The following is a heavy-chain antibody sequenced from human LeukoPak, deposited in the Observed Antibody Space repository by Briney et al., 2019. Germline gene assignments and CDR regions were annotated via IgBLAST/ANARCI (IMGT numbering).Heavy chain of an antibody. CDR2: IYYSGST. CDR3: ARDSLAGTSDY. D-gene: IGHD6-19*01. Sequence: PSETLSLTCTVSGGSISSSSYYWGGIRQPPGKGLEWIGSIYYSGSTYYNPSLKSRVTISVDTSKNQFSLKLSSVTAADTAVYYCARDSLAGTSDYWGQGTLVTVSS. CDR1: GGSISSSSYY. V-gene: IGHV4-39*07. J-gene: IGHJ4*02.